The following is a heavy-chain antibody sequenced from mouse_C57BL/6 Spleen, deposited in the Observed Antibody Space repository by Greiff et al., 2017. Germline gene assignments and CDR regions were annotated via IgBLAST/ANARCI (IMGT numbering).Heavy chain of an antibody. Sequence: QVQLQQSGPELVKPGASVKISCKASGYAFSSSWMNWVKQRPGKGLEWIGRIYPGDGDTNYNGKFKGKATLTADKSSSTAYMQLSSLTSEDSAVYFCARASCGRALDYWGQGTSLTVSS. CDR2: IYPGDGDT. V-gene: IGHV1-82*01. J-gene: IGHJ2*02. CDR3: ARASCGRALDY. CDR1: GYAFSSSW. D-gene: IGHD1-1*01.